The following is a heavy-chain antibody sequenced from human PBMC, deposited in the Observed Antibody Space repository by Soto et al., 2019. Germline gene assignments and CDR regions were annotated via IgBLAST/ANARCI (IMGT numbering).Heavy chain of an antibody. J-gene: IGHJ4*02. D-gene: IGHD1-7*01. Sequence: SETLSLTCTVSGGSISSNSYYWGWIRQPPGKGLEWIGSIYYGGSTYHNPSLKSRVTISVGTSKNQFSLKLSSVTAADPGTSVDYWGQGTLVTVSS. CDR2: IYYGGST. CDR1: GGSISSNSYY. V-gene: IGHV4-39*01. CDR3: Y.